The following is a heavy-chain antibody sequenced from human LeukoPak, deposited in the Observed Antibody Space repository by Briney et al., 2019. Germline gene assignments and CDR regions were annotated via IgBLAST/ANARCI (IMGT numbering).Heavy chain of an antibody. J-gene: IGHJ3*02. Sequence: SETLSLTCTVSGGSIRTSSYHWAWIRQPPGKGLDWIGNIYYGGTTYYNPSLQSRVTISLDTSKNQFSLKLSSVTAADAAVYYCATYLHVTGAFDIWGQGTIVTVSS. CDR3: ATYLHVTGAFDI. V-gene: IGHV4-39*01. CDR1: GGSIRTSSYH. D-gene: IGHD1-14*01. CDR2: IYYGGTT.